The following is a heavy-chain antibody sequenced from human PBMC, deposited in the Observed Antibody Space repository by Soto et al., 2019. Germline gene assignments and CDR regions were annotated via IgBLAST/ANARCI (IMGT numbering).Heavy chain of an antibody. CDR2: ISSSGSTI. CDR3: AGPGYSSQDY. CDR1: GFTFSDYY. Sequence: VGSLRLSCAASGFTFSDYYMSWIRQAPGKGLEWVSYISSSGSTIYYADSVKGRFTISRDNSKNTLYLQMNSLRAEDTAVYYCAGPGYSSQDYWGQGALVTVSS. J-gene: IGHJ4*02. D-gene: IGHD5-18*01. V-gene: IGHV3-11*01.